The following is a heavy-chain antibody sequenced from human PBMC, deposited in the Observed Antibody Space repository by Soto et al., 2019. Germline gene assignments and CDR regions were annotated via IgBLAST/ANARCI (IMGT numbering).Heavy chain of an antibody. D-gene: IGHD1-26*01. CDR1: GFTFSSYG. CDR2: IWYDGSNK. V-gene: IGHV3-33*01. Sequence: PGGSLRLSCAASGFTFSSYGMHWVRQAPGKGLEWVAVIWYDGSNKYYADSVKGRFTISRDNSKNTLYLQMNSLRAEDTAVYYCARGSSRSYYFDYWGQGTLVTVSS. J-gene: IGHJ4*02. CDR3: ARGSSRSYYFDY.